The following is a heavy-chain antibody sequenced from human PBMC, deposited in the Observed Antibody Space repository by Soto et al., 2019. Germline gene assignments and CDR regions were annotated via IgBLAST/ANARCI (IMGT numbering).Heavy chain of an antibody. Sequence: SETLSLTCTVSGGSISSYYWSWIRQPPGKGLEWIGYIYYSGSTYYNPSLKSRVTISVDTSKNQFSLKLSSVTAADTAVYYCARRDRDGGPFDYWGQGTLVTVSS. V-gene: IGHV4-59*06. D-gene: IGHD4-17*01. CDR1: GGSISSYY. J-gene: IGHJ4*02. CDR2: IYYSGST. CDR3: ARRDRDGGPFDY.